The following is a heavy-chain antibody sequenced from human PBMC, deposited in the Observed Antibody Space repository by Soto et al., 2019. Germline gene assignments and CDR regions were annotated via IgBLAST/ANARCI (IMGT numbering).Heavy chain of an antibody. V-gene: IGHV3-30*07. J-gene: IGHJ6*02. Sequence: DSVQGRFTISRDNSKNTLYLQMNSLRAEDTAVYYCARDQLGRSFFYGMDVWGQGTTVTVSS. D-gene: IGHD1-1*01. CDR3: ARDQLGRSFFYGMDV.